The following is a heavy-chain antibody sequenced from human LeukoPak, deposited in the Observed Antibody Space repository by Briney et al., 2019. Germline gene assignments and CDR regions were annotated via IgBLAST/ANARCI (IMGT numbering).Heavy chain of an antibody. CDR1: GFTFSSYG. J-gene: IGHJ3*02. CDR2: IRYDGSNK. CDR3: ARPSKAGTMTTVVMDAFDI. V-gene: IGHV3-30*02. D-gene: IGHD4-23*01. Sequence: GGSLRLSCAASGFTFSSYGMHWVRQAPGKGLEWVAFIRYDGSNKYYADSVKGRFTISRDNSKNTLYLQMNSLRAEDTAVYYCARPSKAGTMTTVVMDAFDIWGQGTMVTVSS.